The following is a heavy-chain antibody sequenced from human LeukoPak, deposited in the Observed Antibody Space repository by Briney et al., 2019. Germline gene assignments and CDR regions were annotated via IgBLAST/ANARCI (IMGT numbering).Heavy chain of an antibody. CDR3: ARSARDFWSGYNYYFDY. J-gene: IGHJ4*02. V-gene: IGHV4-61*01. CDR2: IYYSGST. Sequence: SETLSLTCTVSGGSVGSGSYYWSWIRQPPGKGLEWIGYIYYSGSTNYNPSLKSRVTISVDTSKNQFSLKLSSVTAADTAVYYCARSARDFWSGYNYYFDYWGQGTLVTVSS. D-gene: IGHD3-3*01. CDR1: GGSVGSGSYY.